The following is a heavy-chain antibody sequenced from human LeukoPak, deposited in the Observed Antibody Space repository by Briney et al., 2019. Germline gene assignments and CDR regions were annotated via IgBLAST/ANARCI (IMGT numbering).Heavy chain of an antibody. CDR1: GFTFSNYS. CDR2: ISSSRSTV. D-gene: IGHD3-22*01. V-gene: IGHV3-48*01. CDR3: AMSYYSESSGLDAFDI. J-gene: IGHJ3*02. Sequence: GGSLRLSCAASGFTFSNYSMNWVRQAPGKGLEWVSYISSSRSTVYYADSVRGRFTISRDNAKNSLYLQMNSLRAEDTAMYYCAMSYYSESSGLDAFDIWGQGTMVTVSS.